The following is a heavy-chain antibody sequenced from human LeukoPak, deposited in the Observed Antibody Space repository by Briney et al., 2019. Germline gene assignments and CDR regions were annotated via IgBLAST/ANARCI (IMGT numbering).Heavy chain of an antibody. Sequence: GGSLRLPCAASGFIFSDYGMDWVRQAPGKGLEWVSYISSFSSIIYYADSVKGRFTISRDNVKNSVYLQMNSLRDGDTAVYYCAKGMGNHFDYWGQGALVTVSS. J-gene: IGHJ4*02. CDR2: ISSFSSII. D-gene: IGHD1-14*01. CDR1: GFIFSDYG. CDR3: AKGMGNHFDY. V-gene: IGHV3-48*02.